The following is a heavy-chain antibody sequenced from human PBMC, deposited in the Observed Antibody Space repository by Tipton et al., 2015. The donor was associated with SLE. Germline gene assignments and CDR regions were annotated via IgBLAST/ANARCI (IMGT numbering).Heavy chain of an antibody. CDR1: GGSISSSSYY. Sequence: TLSLTCTVSGGSISSSSYYWGWIRQPPGKGLEWIGSIYYSGSTYYNPSPKSRVTISVDTSKNQFSLKLSSVTAADTAVYYWARSLTAMVTFDYWGQGTLVTVSS. J-gene: IGHJ4*02. V-gene: IGHV4-39*07. CDR3: ARSLTAMVTFDY. D-gene: IGHD5-18*01. CDR2: IYYSGST.